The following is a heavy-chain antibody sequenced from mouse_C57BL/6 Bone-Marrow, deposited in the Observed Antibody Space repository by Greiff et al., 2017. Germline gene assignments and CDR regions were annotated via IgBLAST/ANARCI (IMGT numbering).Heavy chain of an antibody. CDR1: GYAFSSYW. Sequence: VQLQQSGAELVKPGASVKISCKASGYAFSSYWMNWVKQRPGKGLEWIGQIYPGDGDTNYNGKFKGTATLTADKSSSTAYMQLSSLTSEDSAVYFCARFAHYYGSSQYYFDYWGQGTTLTVSS. D-gene: IGHD1-1*01. V-gene: IGHV1-80*01. CDR2: IYPGDGDT. CDR3: ARFAHYYGSSQYYFDY. J-gene: IGHJ2*01.